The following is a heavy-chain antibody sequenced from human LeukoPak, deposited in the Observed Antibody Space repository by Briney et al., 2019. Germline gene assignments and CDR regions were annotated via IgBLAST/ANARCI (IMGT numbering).Heavy chain of an antibody. V-gene: IGHV1-2*02. D-gene: IGHD6-13*01. CDR1: GYTFTGYY. Sequence: ASVKVSCKTSGYTFTGYYMHWVRQAPGQGLEWMGWISPNSGATNYAQKLPAGVTMTGDTSISTAYMELSSLRSDDTAVYYCARLGGGSSWSNFDYWGQGTLVTVSS. CDR3: ARLGGGSSWSNFDY. J-gene: IGHJ4*02. CDR2: ISPNSGAT.